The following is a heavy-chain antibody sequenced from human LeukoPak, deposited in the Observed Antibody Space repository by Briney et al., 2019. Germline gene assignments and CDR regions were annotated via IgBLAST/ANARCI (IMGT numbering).Heavy chain of an antibody. CDR2: MNPNSGNT. V-gene: IGHV1-8*01. CDR1: GYTFTSYD. D-gene: IGHD2-15*01. CDR3: ARGPPQEACSGGSCYSRY. J-gene: IGHJ4*02. Sequence: ASVKVSCKASGYTFTSYDITWGRQATGQGPEWMGWMNPNSGNTGYAQKFQGRVTMTRNTSISTAYMELSSLRSEDTAVYYCARGPPQEACSGGSCYSRYWGQGTLVTVSS.